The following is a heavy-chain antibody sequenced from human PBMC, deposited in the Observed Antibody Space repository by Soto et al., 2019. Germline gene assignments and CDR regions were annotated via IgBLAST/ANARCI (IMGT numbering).Heavy chain of an antibody. D-gene: IGHD3-22*01. V-gene: IGHV5-51*01. CDR1: GYSFTSYW. CDR3: ARQIGLYYYDSSGYGYFDL. J-gene: IGHJ2*01. Sequence: GESLKISCNGSGYSFTSYWIGWVRQMPGKGLEWMGIIYPGDSDTRYSPSFQGQVTISADKSISTAYLQWSSLKASDTAMYYCARQIGLYYYDSSGYGYFDLWGRGTLVTVSS. CDR2: IYPGDSDT.